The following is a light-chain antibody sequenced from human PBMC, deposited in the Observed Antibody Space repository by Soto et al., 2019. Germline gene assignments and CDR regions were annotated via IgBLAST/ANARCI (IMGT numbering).Light chain of an antibody. CDR1: QDISNY. Sequence: DIQMTQSPSSLSASVGDRVTITCQASQDISNYLNWYQQKPGKAPKLLIYDASNLETGVPSRFSGSGSGTDFTFTISSLQPEDVATYYCQKYYTAPETFGQGTKVDIK. J-gene: IGKJ1*01. V-gene: IGKV1-33*01. CDR2: DAS. CDR3: QKYYTAPET.